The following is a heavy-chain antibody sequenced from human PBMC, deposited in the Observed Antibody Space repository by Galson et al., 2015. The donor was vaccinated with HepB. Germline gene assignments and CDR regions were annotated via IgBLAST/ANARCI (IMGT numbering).Heavy chain of an antibody. J-gene: IGHJ5*02. CDR3: ARDIVVVPAATSGSS. Sequence: SLRLSCAASGFTFSSYSMNWVRQAPGKGLEWVSYISSSSSTIYYADSVKGRFTISRDNAKNSLYLQMNSLRAEDTAVYYCARDIVVVPAATSGSSWGQGTLVTVSS. CDR1: GFTFSSYS. CDR2: ISSSSSTI. D-gene: IGHD2-2*01. V-gene: IGHV3-48*04.